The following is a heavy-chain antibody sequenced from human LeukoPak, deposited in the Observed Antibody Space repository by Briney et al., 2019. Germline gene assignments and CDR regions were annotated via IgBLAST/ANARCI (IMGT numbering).Heavy chain of an antibody. J-gene: IGHJ4*02. CDR2: ISYDGSNK. CDR3: ARGRFLPPTFDY. D-gene: IGHD3-3*01. Sequence: AGGSLRLSCAASGFTFSSYAMHWVRQAPGKGLEWVAVISYDGSNKYYADSVKGRFTISRDNSKNTLYLQMNSLRAEDTAVYYCARGRFLPPTFDYWGQGTLVTVSS. CDR1: GFTFSSYA. V-gene: IGHV3-30-3*01.